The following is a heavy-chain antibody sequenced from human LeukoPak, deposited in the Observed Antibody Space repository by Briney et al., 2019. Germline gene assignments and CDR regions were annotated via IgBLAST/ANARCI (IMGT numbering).Heavy chain of an antibody. J-gene: IGHJ6*03. D-gene: IGHD6-13*01. CDR1: GFTFSSYA. V-gene: IGHV3-9*01. CDR3: AKTAAGYYYYMDV. Sequence: PGGSLRLSCVASGFTFSSYAMPWVRQAPGKGLEWVSGISWNSGSIGYADSVKGRFTISRDNAKNSLYLQMNSLRAEDTALYYCAKTAAGYYYYMDVWGKGTTVTVSS. CDR2: ISWNSGSI.